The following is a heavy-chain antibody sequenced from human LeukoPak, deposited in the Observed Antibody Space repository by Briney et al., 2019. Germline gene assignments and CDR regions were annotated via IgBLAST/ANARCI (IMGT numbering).Heavy chain of an antibody. CDR3: ASGRGSFDY. V-gene: IGHV4-34*01. J-gene: IGHJ4*02. CDR1: GGSFSGYY. Sequence: PSETLSLTCAVYGGSFSGYYWSWIRQPPGKGLEWIGEINHSGSTNYNPSLKSRVAISVDTSKNQFSLKLSSVTAADTAVYYCASGRGSFDYWGQGTLVTVSS. CDR2: INHSGST. D-gene: IGHD3-10*01.